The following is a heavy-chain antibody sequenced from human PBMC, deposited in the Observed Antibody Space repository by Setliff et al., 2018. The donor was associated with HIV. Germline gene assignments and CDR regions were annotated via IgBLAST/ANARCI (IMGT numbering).Heavy chain of an antibody. V-gene: IGHV4-34*01. J-gene: IGHJ6*02. CDR2: IQHSGST. CDR1: GGSFSGYC. D-gene: IGHD6-13*01. CDR3: ARLRWAATAGTWDYYYGMDV. Sequence: SETLSLTCAVYGGSFSGYCWSWTRQPPGKGLEWIGEIQHSGSTNYNPSLKSRVTISVDTSKNQFSLKVRSVTAADTAVYYCARLRWAATAGTWDYYYGMDVWGQGTTVTVSS.